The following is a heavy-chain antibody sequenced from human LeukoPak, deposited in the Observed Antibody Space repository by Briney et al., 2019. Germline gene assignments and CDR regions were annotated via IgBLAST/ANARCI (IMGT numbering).Heavy chain of an antibody. D-gene: IGHD6-6*01. CDR1: EFTFSSFA. CDR3: ARAAQVTGRPNLGGHFDY. Sequence: GGSLRLSCAASEFTFSSFAMSWVRQPPGKGLEWGSTISSSGGSTFYAESVKGRFTISRDNNENKLYPQMNSLRVEDTAVYYCARAAQVTGRPNLGGHFDYWGQGTLVTVSS. J-gene: IGHJ4*02. CDR2: ISSSGGST. V-gene: IGHV3-23*01.